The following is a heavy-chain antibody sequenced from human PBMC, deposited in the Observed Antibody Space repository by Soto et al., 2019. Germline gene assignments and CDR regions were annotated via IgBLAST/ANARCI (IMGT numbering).Heavy chain of an antibody. CDR1: GGTFSSYR. D-gene: IGHD6-13*01. V-gene: IGHV1-69*13. Sequence: ASVKVSCKASGGTFSSYRFNWVRQARGQGLEWLGGIVPIYRTADYAQKFQGRVTITADESTRTVYMELSSLKSQDTALYYCARDSGAKLGSSWGQGTLVTVSS. CDR2: IVPIYRTA. CDR3: ARDSGAKLGSS. J-gene: IGHJ4*02.